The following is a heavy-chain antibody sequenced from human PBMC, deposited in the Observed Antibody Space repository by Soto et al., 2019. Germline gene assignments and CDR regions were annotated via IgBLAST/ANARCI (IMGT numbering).Heavy chain of an antibody. V-gene: IGHV3-53*01. CDR2: FFNTGST. Sequence: VQLVESGGGLIQPGGSLRLYYAASGFTFSADSMVWLRQAPGKGLEWVSVFFNTGSTYYADSVKGRFTISRDNSINTLYLQMNSLRADDTAVYFCARHDWLDPWGQGTLVTVSS. J-gene: IGHJ5*02. CDR1: GFTFSADS. CDR3: ARHDWLDP.